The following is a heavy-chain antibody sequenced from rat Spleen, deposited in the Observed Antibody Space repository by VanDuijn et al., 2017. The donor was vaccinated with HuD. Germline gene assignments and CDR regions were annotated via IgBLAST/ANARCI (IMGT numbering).Heavy chain of an antibody. CDR1: GFTFSDYY. V-gene: IGHV5-29*01. CDR2: ISYDGSST. CDR3: AIHGGLRNWFDS. J-gene: IGHJ3*01. Sequence: EVQLVESDGGLVQPGRSLKLSCAASGFTFSDYYMAWVRQAPTKGLEWVATISYDGSSTYYRDSVKGRFTISRDNAKITLYLQMDSLRSEDTATYYCAIHGGLRNWFDSWGQGTLVTVSS. D-gene: IGHD1-11*01.